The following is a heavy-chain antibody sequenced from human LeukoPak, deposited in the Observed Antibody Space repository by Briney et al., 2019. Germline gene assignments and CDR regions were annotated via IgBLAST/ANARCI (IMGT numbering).Heavy chain of an antibody. V-gene: IGHV4-34*01. D-gene: IGHD3-16*01. CDR2: INHSGST. J-gene: IGHJ4*02. CDR3: ARVPPRVMITFGGVIRGGIDC. CDR1: GGSFSGYY. Sequence: SETLSLTCAVYGGSFSGYYWSWIRQPPGKGLEWIGEINHSGSTNYNPSLKSRVTISVDTSKNQFSLKLSSVTAADTAVYYCARVPPRVMITFGGVIRGGIDCWGQGTLVTVSS.